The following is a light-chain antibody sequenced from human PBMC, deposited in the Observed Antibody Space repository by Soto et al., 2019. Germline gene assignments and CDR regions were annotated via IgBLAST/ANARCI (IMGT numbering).Light chain of an antibody. V-gene: IGLV2-11*01. CDR2: DVT. Sequence: QSALTQPRSVSGSPGQSVTISCTGTSSDAGRYDYVSWYQQYPGEAPKLIIYDVTERPSGVPDRFSGSKSGNTASLTISGLRAEDEAAYYCSSYTSSSTRVFGTGTKVNVL. J-gene: IGLJ1*01. CDR1: SSDAGRYDY. CDR3: SSYTSSSTRV.